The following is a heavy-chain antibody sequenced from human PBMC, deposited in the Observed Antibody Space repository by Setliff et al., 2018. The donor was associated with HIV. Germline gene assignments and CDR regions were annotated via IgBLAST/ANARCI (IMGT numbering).Heavy chain of an antibody. V-gene: IGHV4-39*02. J-gene: IGHJ4*02. CDR2: VYHTGST. D-gene: IGHD3-22*01. CDR3: ARDRDESSGYSES. CDR1: GASITISSYY. Sequence: SETLSLTCSVSGASITISSYYWGWIRQPPGKGLEWIGSVYHTGSTHHNPSLQGRVTISADTSRNQFSLKLTSVTAADTAVYYCARDRDESSGYSESWGQGTLVTVSS.